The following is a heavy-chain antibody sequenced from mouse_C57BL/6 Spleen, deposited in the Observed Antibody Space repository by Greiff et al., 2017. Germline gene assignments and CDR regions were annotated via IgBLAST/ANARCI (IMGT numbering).Heavy chain of an antibody. J-gene: IGHJ2*01. D-gene: IGHD2-2*01. CDR1: GFTFSDYG. CDR2: ISSGSSTI. Sequence: EVMLVESGGGLVKPGGSLKLSCAASGFTFSDYGMHWVRQAPEKGLEWVAYISSGSSTIYYADTVKGRFTISRDNGKNTLFLQMNSLRSEDTAMYYCAGGYYGYDRGGYYFDYRGQGTTLTGSS. V-gene: IGHV5-17*01. CDR3: AGGYYGYDRGGYYFDY.